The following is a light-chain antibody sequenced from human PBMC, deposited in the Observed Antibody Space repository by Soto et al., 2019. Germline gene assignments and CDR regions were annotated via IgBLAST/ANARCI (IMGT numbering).Light chain of an antibody. CDR2: DAS. J-gene: IGKJ1*01. Sequence: DTQMTQSPSTLSASVGDRVTITCRASQSVRRQLAWYQQKPGKAPKVLIYDASTLESGVPSRFSGSGSETEFTLTISSLQPDDFANYYCQQYGDYNSFGQGTKVDIK. V-gene: IGKV1-5*01. CDR1: QSVRRQ. CDR3: QQYGDYNS.